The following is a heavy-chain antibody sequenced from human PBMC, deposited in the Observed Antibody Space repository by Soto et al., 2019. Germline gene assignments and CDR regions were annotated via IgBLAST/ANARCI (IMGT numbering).Heavy chain of an antibody. Sequence: GGSLRLSCAASGFTFSNAWMSWVRQAPGKGLEWVGRIKSKTDGGTTDYAAPVKGRFTISRDDSKNTLYLQMNSLKTEDTAVYYCTTNVRYYYDSSCYYYYFDYWGQGTLVTVSS. J-gene: IGHJ4*02. CDR1: GFTFSNAW. V-gene: IGHV3-15*01. D-gene: IGHD3-22*01. CDR3: TTNVRYYYDSSCYYYYFDY. CDR2: IKSKTDGGTT.